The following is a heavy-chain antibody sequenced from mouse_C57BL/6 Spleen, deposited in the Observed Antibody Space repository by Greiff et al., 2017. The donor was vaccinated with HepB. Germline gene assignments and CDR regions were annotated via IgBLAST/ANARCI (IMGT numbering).Heavy chain of an antibody. J-gene: IGHJ1*03. D-gene: IGHD2-3*01. CDR3: ARDDGYYLWYFDV. CDR1: GYSLTGYY. Sequence: EVKLQESGPELVKPGASVKISCKASGYSLTGYYMHWVKQSSEKSLEWIGEINPSTGGTSYNQKFKGKATLTVDKSSSTAYMQLKSLTSEDSAVYYCARDDGYYLWYFDVWGTGTTVTVSS. V-gene: IGHV1-43*01. CDR2: INPSTGGT.